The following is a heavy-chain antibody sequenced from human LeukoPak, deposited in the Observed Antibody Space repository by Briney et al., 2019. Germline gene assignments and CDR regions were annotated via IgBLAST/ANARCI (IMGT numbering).Heavy chain of an antibody. V-gene: IGHV4-39*07. CDR3: ARLPDTAMSD. CDR2: IYYSGST. Sequence: SETLSLTCTVSGGSISSSSYYWGWIRQPPGKGLEWIGSIYYSGSTYYNPSLKSRVTISVDTSKNQFSLKLSSVTAADTAVYYCARLPDTAMSDWGQGTLVTVSS. J-gene: IGHJ4*02. CDR1: GGSISSSSYY. D-gene: IGHD5-18*01.